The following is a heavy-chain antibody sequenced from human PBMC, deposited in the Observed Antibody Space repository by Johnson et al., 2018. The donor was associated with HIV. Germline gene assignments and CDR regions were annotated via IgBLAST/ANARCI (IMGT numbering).Heavy chain of an antibody. D-gene: IGHD2-8*02. V-gene: IGHV3-30*03. J-gene: IGHJ3*02. CDR3: ARSMMLYWRDAFDI. CDR2: MSYDGSNK. Sequence: QVQLVESGGGVVQPGRPLRLSCAASGFTFSSYGMHWVRQAPGKGLEWVAVMSYDGSNKYYADSVKGRFTISRDNSKNTLYLQMNSLRAEDTAVYYCARSMMLYWRDAFDIWGQGTMVTVSS. CDR1: GFTFSSYG.